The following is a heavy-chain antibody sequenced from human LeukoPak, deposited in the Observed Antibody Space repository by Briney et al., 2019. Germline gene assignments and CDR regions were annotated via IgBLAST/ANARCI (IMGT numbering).Heavy chain of an antibody. CDR2: ISSSGSTI. CDR3: ARAVDYYDSSGKGLFDY. D-gene: IGHD3-22*01. Sequence: PGGSLRLSCAASGFTFSDYYMSWIRQAPGKGLEWVSYISSSGSTIYYADSVKGRFTISRDNAKNSLYLQMNSLRAADTAVYYCARAVDYYDSSGKGLFDYWGQGTLVTVSS. J-gene: IGHJ4*02. CDR1: GFTFSDYY. V-gene: IGHV3-11*04.